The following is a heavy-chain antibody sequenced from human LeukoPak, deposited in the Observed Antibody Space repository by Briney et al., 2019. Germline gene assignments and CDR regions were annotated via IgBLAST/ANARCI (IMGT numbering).Heavy chain of an antibody. Sequence: SGGSLRLSCAASGFTFSNFGMHWVRQARGKGLEWAAFIRYDGSDKYYADSVKGRFSISRDNSKNTLYLEMNSLRAEDTAVYYCARNSSGRFDNWGQGTLVTVSS. CDR3: ARNSSGRFDN. CDR2: IRYDGSDK. J-gene: IGHJ4*02. D-gene: IGHD6-19*01. CDR1: GFTFSNFG. V-gene: IGHV3-30*02.